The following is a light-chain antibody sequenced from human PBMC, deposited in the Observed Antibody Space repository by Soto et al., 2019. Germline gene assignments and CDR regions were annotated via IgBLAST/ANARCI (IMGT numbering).Light chain of an antibody. CDR2: VAF. Sequence: DIHMTHSPSSLSSSVGDTFTMSCRASQSIALSVNWYQQKPGKAPKLLIYVAFTLESGVPSRFSGSGSGTEFTLTIRSLQPEDFETYYCQQSFRTPITFGQGTRLEIK. CDR1: QSIALS. V-gene: IGKV1-39*01. J-gene: IGKJ5*01. CDR3: QQSFRTPIT.